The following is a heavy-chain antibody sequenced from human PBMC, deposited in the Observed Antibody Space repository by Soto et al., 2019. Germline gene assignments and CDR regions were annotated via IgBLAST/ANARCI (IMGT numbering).Heavy chain of an antibody. J-gene: IGHJ6*02. Sequence: GGSLRLSCAVSGLTFSNFGMVWVRQAPGKGLEWLSYISSSSGTIYYADSVKGRFTVSRDNARDLLFLQLNRLSDEDTAVYYCASDLSLARGLDVWGQGDTVTVSS. CDR1: GLTFSNFG. CDR3: ASDLSLARGLDV. V-gene: IGHV3-48*02. CDR2: ISSSSGTI.